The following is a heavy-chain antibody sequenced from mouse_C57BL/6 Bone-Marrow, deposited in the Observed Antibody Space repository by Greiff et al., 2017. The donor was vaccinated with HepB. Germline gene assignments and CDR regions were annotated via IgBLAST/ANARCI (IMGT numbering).Heavy chain of an antibody. CDR1: GYTFTSYT. CDR3: ARFTTVVGGDY. V-gene: IGHV1-4*01. Sequence: QVQLQQSGAELARPGASVKMSCKASGYTFTSYTMHWVKQRPGQGLEWIGYINPSSGYTKYNQKFKDKATLTADKSSSTAYMQLNSLTSEDSAVYYCARFTTVVGGDYWGQGTTLTVSS. CDR2: INPSSGYT. D-gene: IGHD1-1*01. J-gene: IGHJ2*01.